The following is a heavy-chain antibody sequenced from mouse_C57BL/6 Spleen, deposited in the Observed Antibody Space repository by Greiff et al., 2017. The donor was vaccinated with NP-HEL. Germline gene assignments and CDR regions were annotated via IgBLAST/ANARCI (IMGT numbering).Heavy chain of an antibody. CDR3: GRRSCYGGRAVAFFDV. J-gene: IGHJ1*03. D-gene: IGHD1-1*02. CDR1: GFTFSDYG. CDR2: ISSGSSTI. V-gene: IGHV5-17*01. Sequence: EVRLVESGGGLVKPGGSLKLSCAASGFTFSDYGMHWVRQAPEKGLEWVAYISSGSSTIDYADTVKGRFTISRDNAKNTLFLQMTSLRSEDTAVYYGGRRSCYGGRAVAFFDVWGTGTTVTVSS.